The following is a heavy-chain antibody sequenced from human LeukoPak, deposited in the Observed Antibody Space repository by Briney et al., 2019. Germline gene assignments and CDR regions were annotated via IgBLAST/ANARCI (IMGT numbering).Heavy chain of an antibody. J-gene: IGHJ3*02. CDR2: IIPIFGTA. V-gene: IGHV1-69*05. CDR1: GGTFSIYA. CDR3: ARGSGPDAFDI. D-gene: IGHD1-1*01. Sequence: ASVKVSCKASGGTFSIYAISWVRQAPGQGLEWMGRIIPIFGTANYAQKFQGRVTITTDESTSTAYMELSSLRSEDTAVYYCARGSGPDAFDIWGQGTMVTVSS.